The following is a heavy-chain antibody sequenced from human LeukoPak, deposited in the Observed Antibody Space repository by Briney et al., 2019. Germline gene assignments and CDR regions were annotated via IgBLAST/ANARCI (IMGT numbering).Heavy chain of an antibody. CDR3: ARTYIAAAGTSFDY. Sequence: SETLSLTCTVSGGSISGYYWSWIRQPPGERLEWIGFIYYSGSTNYNPSLKSRVTISVDTSKNQFSLKLSSVTAADTAVYYCARTYIAAAGTSFDYWGQGTLVTVSS. D-gene: IGHD6-13*01. J-gene: IGHJ4*02. CDR2: IYYSGST. V-gene: IGHV4-59*01. CDR1: GGSISGYY.